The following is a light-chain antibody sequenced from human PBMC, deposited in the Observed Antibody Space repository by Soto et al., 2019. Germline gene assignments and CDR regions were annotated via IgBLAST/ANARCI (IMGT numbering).Light chain of an antibody. CDR3: QQYGGYSPYT. CDR2: RAS. J-gene: IGKJ2*01. Sequence: DVQMTQSPSTLSASVGDRVTITCRASQSIGSSLAWYQQKPGKAPKRLIYRASTVEDGVPSRFSGSGSGAEFSLSVSSLQPDYFATYYCQQYGGYSPYTFGQGTKLEI. V-gene: IGKV1-5*03. CDR1: QSIGSS.